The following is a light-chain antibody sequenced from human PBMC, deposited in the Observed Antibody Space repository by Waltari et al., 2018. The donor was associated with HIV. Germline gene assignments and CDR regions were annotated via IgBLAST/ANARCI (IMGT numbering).Light chain of an antibody. V-gene: IGLV1-40*01. CDR1: SSNIGAGYD. Sequence: QSVLTQPPSVSGAPGQRVTISCTGSSSNIGAGYDVHWYQQLPGTAPKLLIYGNSSRPSGVPDRFSGSKSGTSASLASTGLQAEDEADYYCQSYDSSLSGSVFGGGTKLTVL. CDR3: QSYDSSLSGSV. CDR2: GNS. J-gene: IGLJ2*01.